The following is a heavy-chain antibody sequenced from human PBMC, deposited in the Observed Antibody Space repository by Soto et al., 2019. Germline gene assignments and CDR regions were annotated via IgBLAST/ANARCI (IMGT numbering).Heavy chain of an antibody. V-gene: IGHV3-30-3*01. J-gene: IGHJ5*02. CDR3: TREQS. CDR1: GFTFSSYA. D-gene: IGHD6-19*01. CDR2: ISYDESNK. Sequence: PGGSLRLSCAASGFTFSSYAMHWVRQAPGKGLEWVAVISYDESNKYYADYVKGRITNSRDNAKNTLYLQMTSLRAEDTAVYFCTREQSWGQGTLVTVSS.